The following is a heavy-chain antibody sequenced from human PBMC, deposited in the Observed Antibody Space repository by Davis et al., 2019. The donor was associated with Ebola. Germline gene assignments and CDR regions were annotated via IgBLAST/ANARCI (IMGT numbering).Heavy chain of an antibody. CDR3: AKVGSSYYYYYYGMDV. CDR1: GFTFSSYG. Sequence: GESLKISCAASGFTFSSYGMHWVRQAPGKGLEWVAVIWYDGSNKYYADSVKGRSTISRDNSKNTLYLQMNSLRAEDTAVYYCAKVGSSYYYYYYGMDVWGQGTTVTVSS. V-gene: IGHV3-33*06. D-gene: IGHD3-3*01. CDR2: IWYDGSNK. J-gene: IGHJ6*02.